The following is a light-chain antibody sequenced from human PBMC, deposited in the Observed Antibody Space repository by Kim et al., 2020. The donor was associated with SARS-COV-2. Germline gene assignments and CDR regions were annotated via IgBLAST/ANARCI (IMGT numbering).Light chain of an antibody. Sequence: ASVGDRVTITCRASHDINNHLAWFQQRPGKALKSLIYAASTLHSGVPSKFSGSGSGTDFTLTISSLQPEDFATYYCQQYLDYPLTFGGGTKVDIK. CDR2: AAS. V-gene: IGKV1-16*02. CDR1: HDINNH. CDR3: QQYLDYPLT. J-gene: IGKJ4*01.